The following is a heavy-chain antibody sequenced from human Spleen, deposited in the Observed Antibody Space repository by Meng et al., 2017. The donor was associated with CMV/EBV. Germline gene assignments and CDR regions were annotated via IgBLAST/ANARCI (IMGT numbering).Heavy chain of an antibody. Sequence: GESLKISCAASGFTFSASWMHWVRQAPGKGLVWVSRISNTGSTTTYAESVRGRFTISRDNAKNTLYLQMNSLRAEDTATYYCAKDRWGSALGNPGDYYYYYGMDVWGQGTTVTVSS. J-gene: IGHJ6*02. CDR3: AKDRWGSALGNPGDYYYYYGMDV. CDR1: GFTFSASW. D-gene: IGHD3-16*01. CDR2: ISNTGSTT. V-gene: IGHV3-74*03.